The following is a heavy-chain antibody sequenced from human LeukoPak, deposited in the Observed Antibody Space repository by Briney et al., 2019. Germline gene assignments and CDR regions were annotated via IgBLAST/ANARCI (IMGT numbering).Heavy chain of an antibody. V-gene: IGHV3-48*03. D-gene: IGHD5-12*01. CDR2: ISSSGSTI. CDR1: GFTFSSYE. Sequence: PGGSLRLSCAASGFTFSSYEMNWVRQAPGKGLEWVSYISSSGSTIYYADSVKGRFTISRDNAKNSLYLQMNSLRAEDTAVYYCARVPWVVATIKGNYFDYWGQGTLVTVSS. CDR3: ARVPWVVATIKGNYFDY. J-gene: IGHJ4*02.